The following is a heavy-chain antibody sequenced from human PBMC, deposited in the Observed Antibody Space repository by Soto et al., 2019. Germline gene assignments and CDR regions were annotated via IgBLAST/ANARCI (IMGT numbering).Heavy chain of an antibody. J-gene: IGHJ6*02. Sequence: QVQLVESGGGVVQPGRSLRLSCAASGFTFSSYAMHWVRQAPGKGLEWVAVISYDGSNKYYADSVKGRFTISRDNSKNALYLQMNSQRAEDTAVYYCARVGETGYYYYGMDVWGQGTTVTVSS. CDR2: ISYDGSNK. CDR3: ARVGETGYYYYGMDV. V-gene: IGHV3-30-3*01. CDR1: GFTFSSYA.